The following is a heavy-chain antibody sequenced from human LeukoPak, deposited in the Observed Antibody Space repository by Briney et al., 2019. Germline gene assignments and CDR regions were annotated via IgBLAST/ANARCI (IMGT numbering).Heavy chain of an antibody. CDR1: GFTVSNYY. CDR3: ARANYYDISGYDY. J-gene: IGHJ4*02. V-gene: IGHV3-11*04. CDR2: ITSSGSTI. D-gene: IGHD3-22*01. Sequence: GGSLRLSCAASGFTVSNYYMNWVRQAPGKGLEWVSYITSSGSTIYYADSVKGRFTISRDNAKNSLYLQMNSLRAEDTAVYYCARANYYDISGYDYWGQGTLVTVSS.